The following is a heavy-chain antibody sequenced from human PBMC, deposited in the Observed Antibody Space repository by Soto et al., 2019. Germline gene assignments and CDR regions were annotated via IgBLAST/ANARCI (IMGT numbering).Heavy chain of an antibody. CDR1: GFTFSSYG. Sequence: PGGSLRLSCAASGFTFSSYGMSWVRQAPGKGLEWVSSISGSGGSTYYAGSVKGRFTISRDNSKNTLYLQMSSLRAEDTAVYYCANRNDYGSGSYFPFDHWGQGTLVTVSS. D-gene: IGHD3-10*01. V-gene: IGHV3-23*01. CDR2: ISGSGGST. CDR3: ANRNDYGSGSYFPFDH. J-gene: IGHJ4*02.